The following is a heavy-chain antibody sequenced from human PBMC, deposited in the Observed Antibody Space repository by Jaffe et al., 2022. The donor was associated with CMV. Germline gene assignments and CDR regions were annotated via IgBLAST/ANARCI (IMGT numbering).Heavy chain of an antibody. J-gene: IGHJ2*01. CDR2: ITWDGSGA. CDR3: AKEGDTRRMFWFSDV. D-gene: IGHD2-21*02. Sequence: EVQLVESGGVVVQPGGSLRLSCATSGFNFDDYTMHWVRHTPGKGLEWVSLITWDGSGAYYADSVEGRFTISRDNSKNSLYLQMNSLTTEDTALYHCAKEGDTRRMFWFSDVWGRGTLVTVSA. V-gene: IGHV3-43*01. CDR1: GFNFDDYT.